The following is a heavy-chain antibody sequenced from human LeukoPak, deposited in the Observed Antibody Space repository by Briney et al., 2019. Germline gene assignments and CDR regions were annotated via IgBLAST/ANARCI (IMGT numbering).Heavy chain of an antibody. D-gene: IGHD4-17*01. CDR2: IIPIFGTA. CDR1: GGTFSTYA. J-gene: IGHJ2*01. Sequence: ASVKVSCKASGGTFSTYAISWVRQAPGQGLEWMGGIIPIFGTANYAQKFQGRVTITADESTSTAYMELSSLGSEDTAVYYCARKLNGDYGWYFDLWGRGTLVTVSS. V-gene: IGHV1-69*01. CDR3: ARKLNGDYGWYFDL.